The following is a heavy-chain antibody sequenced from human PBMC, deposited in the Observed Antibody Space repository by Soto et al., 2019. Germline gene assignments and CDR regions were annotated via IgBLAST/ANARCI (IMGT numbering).Heavy chain of an antibody. V-gene: IGHV3-23*01. Sequence: GGSLRLSCAASGFTFSSYAMSWVRQAPGKGLEWVSAISGSGGSTYYADSVKGRFTISRDNSKNTRYLQMNSLRAEDTAVYSCATNSGGSYLAPPREYYYYYGMDVWGQGTTVTVSS. CDR3: ATNSGGSYLAPPREYYYYYGMDV. J-gene: IGHJ6*02. CDR1: GFTFSSYA. CDR2: ISGSGGST. D-gene: IGHD1-26*01.